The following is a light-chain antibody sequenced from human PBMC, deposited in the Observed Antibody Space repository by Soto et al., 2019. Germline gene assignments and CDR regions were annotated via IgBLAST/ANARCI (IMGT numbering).Light chain of an antibody. CDR3: SAYAGSINSPVV. V-gene: IGLV2-8*01. CDR1: SSDVGGYNY. CDR2: EVN. Sequence: QSVLTQPPSASGSPGQSVTISCTGTSSDVGGYNYVSRYQQHPGKTPKLMIYEVNKRPSGVPDRVSGSKSGNTASLTVSGLQAEDESDYYCSAYAGSINSPVVFGGGTKLTVL. J-gene: IGLJ2*01.